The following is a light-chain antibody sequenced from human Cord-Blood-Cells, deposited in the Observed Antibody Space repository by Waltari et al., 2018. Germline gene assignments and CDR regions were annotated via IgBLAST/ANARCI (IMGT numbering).Light chain of an antibody. CDR1: SSDVGGYNY. CDR3: SSYTSSSTLV. J-gene: IGLJ2*01. V-gene: IGLV2-14*01. Sequence: QSALTQPAYVSGSPGQSITISCTGTSSDVGGYNYVSWYQPHPGKAPKLMIYEVSNRPSGVSNRFSGSKSGNTASLTISGLQAEDEADYYCSSYTSSSTLVFGGGTKLTVL. CDR2: EVS.